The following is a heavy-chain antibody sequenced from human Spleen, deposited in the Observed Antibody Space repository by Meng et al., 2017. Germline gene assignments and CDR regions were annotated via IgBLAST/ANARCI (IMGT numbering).Heavy chain of an antibody. D-gene: IGHD2-15*01. J-gene: IGHJ4*02. Sequence: QVQRVGSGGGLVKPGGSLRLSCAASGFTFNDYYMAWVRQAPGKGLEWVSYISNSGSTTYYADSVKGRFTISRDNAKNSLFLQMNSLRAEDTAIYYCAREGYGVYYLDYWGQGTLVTVSS. V-gene: IGHV3-11*01. CDR1: GFTFNDYY. CDR3: AREGYGVYYLDY. CDR2: ISNSGSTT.